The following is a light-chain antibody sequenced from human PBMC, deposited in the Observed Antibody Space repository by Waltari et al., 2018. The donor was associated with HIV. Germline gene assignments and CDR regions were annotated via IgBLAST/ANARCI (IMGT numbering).Light chain of an antibody. CDR2: DNK. CDR3: GTWDSSLSAVV. Sequence: QSVLTQPPSVSAAPGQMVTISCSRSSPNIGSNYVSWDQHLPGTAPKLPIYDNKERPSGSPDRFSASKSGTSVALDITGLQTGDEGDYYCGTWDSSLSAVVFGGGTKLTVL. CDR1: SPNIGSNY. V-gene: IGLV1-51*01. J-gene: IGLJ2*01.